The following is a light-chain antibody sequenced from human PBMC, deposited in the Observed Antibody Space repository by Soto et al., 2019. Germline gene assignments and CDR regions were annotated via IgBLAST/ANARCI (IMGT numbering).Light chain of an antibody. CDR3: QQSYSTPPWT. Sequence: EIVLKQSPATLSLSQGERATLSCRASQSVSSYLAWYQQKPGQVPRLLIYDTSNRATGIPARFSGSGSGTDFTLTISSLQPEDFATYFCQQSYSTPPWTFGQGTKVDI. CDR2: DTS. V-gene: IGKV3-11*01. CDR1: QSVSSY. J-gene: IGKJ1*01.